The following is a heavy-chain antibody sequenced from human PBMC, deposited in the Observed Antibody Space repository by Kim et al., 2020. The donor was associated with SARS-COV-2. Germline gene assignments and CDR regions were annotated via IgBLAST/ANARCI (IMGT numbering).Heavy chain of an antibody. D-gene: IGHD3-22*01. CDR2: INSDGSST. Sequence: GGSLRLSCAASGFTFSSYWMHWVRQAPGKGLVWVSRINSDGSSTSYADSVKGRFTISRDNAKNTLYLQMNSLRAEDTAVYYCARGGTYYYDSSGYREPDAFDIWGQGTMVTVSS. J-gene: IGHJ3*02. CDR1: GFTFSSYW. V-gene: IGHV3-74*01. CDR3: ARGGTYYYDSSGYREPDAFDI.